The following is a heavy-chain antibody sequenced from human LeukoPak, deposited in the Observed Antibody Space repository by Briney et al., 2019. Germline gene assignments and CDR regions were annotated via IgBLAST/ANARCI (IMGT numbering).Heavy chain of an antibody. D-gene: IGHD2-15*01. CDR2: INGSSSDT. CDR3: ATLGPTYCTVASCLPNWFAP. V-gene: IGHV3-11*03. Sequence: GGSLRLSCADPGVTFSDYNMRWGPQAPGRGLEWISYINGSSSDTKYADSVKGRFTISRDNAKNSLYLLISNLRSGDTAVYYCATLGPTYCTVASCLPNWFAPGRQGSLVTVS. CDR1: GVTFSDYN. J-gene: IGHJ5*02.